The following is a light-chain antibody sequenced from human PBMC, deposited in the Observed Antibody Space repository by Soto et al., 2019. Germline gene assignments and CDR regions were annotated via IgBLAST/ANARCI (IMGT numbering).Light chain of an antibody. V-gene: IGLV1-40*01. CDR2: VNS. CDR1: SSNIGAGYY. J-gene: IGLJ7*01. CDR3: QSYDRSLGDFV. Sequence: QSVLTQPPSVSGAPGQRVTTSCTGSSSNIGAGYYVHWYQQLPGTAPKLLIYVNSNRPSGIPDRFSGPKSGTSASLAITGLQPEDEGDYYCQSYDRSLGDFVFGGGTQLTVL.